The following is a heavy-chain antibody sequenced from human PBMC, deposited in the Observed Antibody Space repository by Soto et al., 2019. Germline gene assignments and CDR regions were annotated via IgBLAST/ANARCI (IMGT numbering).Heavy chain of an antibody. D-gene: IGHD2-15*01. Sequence: SETLSLTCAVSGGSISSGGYSWSWIRQPPGKGLEWIGYIYHSGSTYYNPSLKSRVTISVDRSKNQFSLKLSSVTAADTAVYYCANSRYCSGGSCYSLSSYYYYGMDVWGQGTTVTVSS. CDR3: ANSRYCSGGSCYSLSSYYYYGMDV. CDR1: GGSISSGGYS. V-gene: IGHV4-30-2*01. J-gene: IGHJ6*02. CDR2: IYHSGST.